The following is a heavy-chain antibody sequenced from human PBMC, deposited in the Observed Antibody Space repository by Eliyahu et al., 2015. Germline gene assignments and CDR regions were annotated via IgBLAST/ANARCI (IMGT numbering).Heavy chain of an antibody. J-gene: IGHJ4*02. Sequence: EVQLVESGGVVVQPGGSLRLSCXASGFTFXDXTMHWVRQAPGKGLEWVSLISWDGGSTYYADSVKGRFTISRDNSKNSLYLQMNSLITEDTALYYCAKDSTAYYFDYWGQGTLVTVSS. CDR2: ISWDGGST. CDR3: AKDSTAYYFDY. CDR1: GFTFXDXT. D-gene: IGHD4-17*01. V-gene: IGHV3-43*01.